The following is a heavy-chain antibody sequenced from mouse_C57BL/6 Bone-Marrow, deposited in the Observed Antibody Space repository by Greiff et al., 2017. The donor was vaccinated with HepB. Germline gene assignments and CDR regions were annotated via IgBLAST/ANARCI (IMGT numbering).Heavy chain of an antibody. D-gene: IGHD1-1*01. Sequence: DVMLVESGGDLVKPGGSLKLSCAASGFTFSSYGMSWVRQTPDKRLEWVATISSGGSYTYYPDSVKGRFTISRDNAKNTLYLQMSSLKSEDTAMYYCARLHYYGSGYGGVWFAYWGQGTLVTVSA. CDR3: ARLHYYGSGYGGVWFAY. CDR2: ISSGGSYT. J-gene: IGHJ3*01. V-gene: IGHV5-6*02. CDR1: GFTFSSYG.